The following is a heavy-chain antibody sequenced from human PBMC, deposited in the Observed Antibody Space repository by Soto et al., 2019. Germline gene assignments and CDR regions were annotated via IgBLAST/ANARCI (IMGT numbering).Heavy chain of an antibody. CDR1: GFTFSNYA. V-gene: IGHV3-30*04. J-gene: IGHJ4*02. CDR3: AGRAGGEGQQWRVPDY. CDR2: ITYDGSFK. Sequence: QVQLVESGGGVVQPGRSLRLSCAASGFTFSNYAMHWVRQAPGKGLEWVAVITYDGSFKYYADSVKGRFTISRDNSKNAVYLQVNSLNPEDTAVYSRAGRAGGEGQQWRVPDYWGQGTLVTVSS. D-gene: IGHD6-19*01.